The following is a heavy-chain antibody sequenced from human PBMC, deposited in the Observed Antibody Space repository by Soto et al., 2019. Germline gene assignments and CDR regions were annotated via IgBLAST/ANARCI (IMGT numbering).Heavy chain of an antibody. D-gene: IGHD6-19*01. J-gene: IGHJ4*02. CDR2: IYYSGST. V-gene: IGHV4-61*08. Sequence: PSETLSLTCAVSGGSISSGGYYWSWIRQPPGKGLEWIGYIYYSGSTNYNPSLKSRVTISIDTSKNQFSLKLSSVTAADTAVYYCASYSSGWYDVSYWGQGTLVTVSS. CDR1: GGSISSGGYY. CDR3: ASYSSGWYDVSY.